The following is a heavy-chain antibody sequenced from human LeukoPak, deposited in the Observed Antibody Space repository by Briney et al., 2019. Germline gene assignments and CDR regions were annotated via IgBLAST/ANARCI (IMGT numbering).Heavy chain of an antibody. J-gene: IGHJ4*02. V-gene: IGHV3-33*01. CDR3: ARDVRYCSGGSCYDYFDY. CDR2: IWYDGSNK. CDR1: GFTFSSYG. Sequence: GGSLRLSCAASGFTFSSYGMHWVRQAPGKGLEWVAVIWYDGSNKYYAASVKGRFTISRDNSKNTLYLQMNSLSAEDAAVYYCARDVRYCSGGSCYDYFDYWGQGTLVTVSS. D-gene: IGHD2-15*01.